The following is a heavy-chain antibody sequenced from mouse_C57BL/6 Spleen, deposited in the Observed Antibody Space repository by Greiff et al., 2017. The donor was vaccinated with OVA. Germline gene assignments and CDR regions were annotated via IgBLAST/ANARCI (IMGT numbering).Heavy chain of an antibody. D-gene: IGHD4-1*01. CDR3: ARWDWDRAMDH. Sequence: QVQLQQSGAELVRPGTSVKVSCKASGYAFTNYLIEWVKQRPGQGLEWIGVINPGSGGTNYNEKFKGKATLTADKSSSTAYMQLSSLTSEDSAVYCCARWDWDRAMDHWGQGTSVTVSS. J-gene: IGHJ4*01. CDR2: INPGSGGT. V-gene: IGHV1-54*01. CDR1: GYAFTNYL.